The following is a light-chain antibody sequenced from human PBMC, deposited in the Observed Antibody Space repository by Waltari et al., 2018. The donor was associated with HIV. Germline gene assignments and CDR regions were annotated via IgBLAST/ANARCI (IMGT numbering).Light chain of an antibody. J-gene: IGKJ2*01. Sequence: DIQMTQSPSSLSASVGARVTITCRASQDIRNYLAWYQQKPGKVPKLLIYAASILQSVVPSRFSGSESGTDFTLTISSLQPEDVATYYCQQYNTAPYTFGQGTKLEIK. CDR2: AAS. CDR1: QDIRNY. V-gene: IGKV1-27*01. CDR3: QQYNTAPYT.